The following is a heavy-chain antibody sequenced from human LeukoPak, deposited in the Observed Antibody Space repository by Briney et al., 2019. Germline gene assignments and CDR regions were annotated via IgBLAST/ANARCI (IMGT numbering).Heavy chain of an antibody. CDR1: GYTFTSYY. Sequence: GASVKVSCKASGYTFTSYYMHWVRQAPGQGLEWMGIINPSGGSTSYAQKFQGRVTMTRDMSTSTVYMELSRLRSDDTAVYYCAKVGFNAWGQGTLVTVSS. CDR2: INPSGGST. CDR3: AKVGFNA. V-gene: IGHV1-46*01. J-gene: IGHJ5*02.